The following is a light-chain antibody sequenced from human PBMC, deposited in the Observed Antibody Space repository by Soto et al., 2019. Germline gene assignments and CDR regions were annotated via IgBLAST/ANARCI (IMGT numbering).Light chain of an antibody. CDR3: CSYAGSYDYV. Sequence: QSALTQPRSVSGSPGQSVTISCTGSSSDVGAYNYVSWYQHNTGKAPKLLIYDVNKRPSGVPDRFSGSKFGNTASLTISGLQADDEATFYCCSYAGSYDYVFGTGTKVNVL. CDR1: SSDVGAYNY. V-gene: IGLV2-11*01. J-gene: IGLJ1*01. CDR2: DVN.